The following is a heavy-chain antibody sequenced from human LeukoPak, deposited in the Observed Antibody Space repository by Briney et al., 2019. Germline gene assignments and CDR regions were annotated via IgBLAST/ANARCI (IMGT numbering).Heavy chain of an antibody. CDR1: GYTFTSYG. CDR3: AREEVSYYYGSGKY. V-gene: IGHV1-18*01. D-gene: IGHD3-10*01. CDR2: ISAYNGNT. Sequence: ASVKVSCKASGYTFTSYGISWVRQAPRQGLEWMGWISAYNGNTNYAQKLQGRVTMTTDTSTSTAYMELRSLRSDDTAVYYCAREEVSYYYGSGKYWGQGTLVTVSS. J-gene: IGHJ4*02.